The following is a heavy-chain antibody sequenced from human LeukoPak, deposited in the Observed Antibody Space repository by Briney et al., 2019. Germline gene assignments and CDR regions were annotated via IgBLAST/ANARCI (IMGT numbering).Heavy chain of an antibody. V-gene: IGHV3-74*01. CDR2: INSDGSST. J-gene: IGHJ6*02. CDR3: AVLVRYYYYGMDV. D-gene: IGHD2-15*01. Sequence: GGSLRLSCAASGFTFSSYWMHWVRQAPGKGLWWVSRINSDGSSTSYADSVKGRFTISRDNAKNTLYLQMNSLRAEDTAVYYCAVLVRYYYYGMDVWGQGTTVTVSS. CDR1: GFTFSSYW.